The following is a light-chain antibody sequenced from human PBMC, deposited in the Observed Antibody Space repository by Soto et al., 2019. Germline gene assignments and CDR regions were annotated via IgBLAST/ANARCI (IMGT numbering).Light chain of an antibody. CDR2: DVN. Sequence: QSALTQPASVSGSAGQSISISCTGTSSDVGGAYNYVSWYQHHPDKAPKLVIFDVNNRPSGVSNRFSGSKSGNTASLTISGLQAEDEADYYCCSYTSTSTYVFGTGTKLTVL. V-gene: IGLV2-14*03. CDR1: SSDVGGAYNY. CDR3: CSYTSTSTYV. J-gene: IGLJ1*01.